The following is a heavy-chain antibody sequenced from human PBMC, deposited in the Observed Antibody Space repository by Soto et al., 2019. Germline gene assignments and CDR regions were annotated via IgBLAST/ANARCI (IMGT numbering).Heavy chain of an antibody. Sequence: SETLSLTCAVYGGSFSGYYWSWIRQPPGKGLEWIGEINHSGSTNYAPSLKSRVTISIDTSKKQVSLKLSSVTAADTAIYFCGNLVYWGQGTLVTVSS. D-gene: IGHD6-6*01. J-gene: IGHJ4*02. CDR3: GNLVY. CDR2: INHSGST. V-gene: IGHV4-34*01. CDR1: GGSFSGYY.